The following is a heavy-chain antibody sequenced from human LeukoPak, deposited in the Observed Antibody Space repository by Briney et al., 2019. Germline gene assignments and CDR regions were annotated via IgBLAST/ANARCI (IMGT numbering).Heavy chain of an antibody. CDR2: INAGNGNT. Sequence: ASVKVSCKASGYTFTSNVIHWVRRAPGQRLEWMGWINAGNGNTKYSQKFQGRVTITRDTSASTAYMELSSLRSEDTAVYYCARTSSSWYDWFDPWGQGTLVTVSS. CDR3: ARTSSSWYDWFDP. V-gene: IGHV1-3*01. CDR1: GYTFTSNV. J-gene: IGHJ5*02. D-gene: IGHD6-13*01.